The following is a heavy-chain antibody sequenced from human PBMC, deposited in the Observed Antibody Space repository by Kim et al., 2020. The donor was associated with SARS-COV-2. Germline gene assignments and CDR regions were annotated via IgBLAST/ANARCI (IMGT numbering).Heavy chain of an antibody. D-gene: IGHD3-22*01. Sequence: QGRVTMTRDTSTSTVYMELSSLRSEDTAVYYCARGHGRYYDSSGYQLDYWGQGTLVTVSS. J-gene: IGHJ4*02. V-gene: IGHV1-46*01. CDR3: ARGHGRYYDSSGYQLDY.